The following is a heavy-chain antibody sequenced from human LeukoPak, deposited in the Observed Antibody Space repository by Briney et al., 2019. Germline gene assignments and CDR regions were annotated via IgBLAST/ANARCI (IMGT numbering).Heavy chain of an antibody. CDR3: ARSIAAAGDY. D-gene: IGHD6-13*01. V-gene: IGHV3-7*03. CDR1: GFTFSSYW. J-gene: IGHJ4*02. CDR2: IKEDGSDK. Sequence: GGSLRLSCAVSGFTFSSYWMSWVRQAPGKGLEWVANIKEDGSDKNYVDSVKGRFTISRENAKNSLFLQMNSLRAEDTAVYYCARSIAAAGDYWGQGTLVTVSS.